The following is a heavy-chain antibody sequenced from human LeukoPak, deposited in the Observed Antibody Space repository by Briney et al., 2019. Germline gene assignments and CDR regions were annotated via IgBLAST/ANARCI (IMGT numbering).Heavy chain of an antibody. V-gene: IGHV3-11*01. J-gene: IGHJ3*02. Sequence: GGSLRLSCAASGFTFSDYYISWIRQAPGKGLEWLSYISSSGSTIYYADPVKGRFTISRDNARNSLYLQMNSLGAEDTAVYHCARVFCSGGSCSVFDIWGQGTMVTVSS. CDR1: GFTFSDYY. D-gene: IGHD2-15*01. CDR3: ARVFCSGGSCSVFDI. CDR2: ISSSGSTI.